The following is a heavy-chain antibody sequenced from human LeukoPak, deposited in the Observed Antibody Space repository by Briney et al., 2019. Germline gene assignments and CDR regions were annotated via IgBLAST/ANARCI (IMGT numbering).Heavy chain of an antibody. D-gene: IGHD1-26*01. J-gene: IGHJ4*02. CDR1: GYTLTDYY. V-gene: IGHV1-2*02. CDR2: INPNSGGT. CDR3: ARDRGRVGAEFDY. Sequence: ASVKVSCKASGYTLTDYYIHWVRQAPGQGLECMGWINPNSGGTNYAQKFQGRVTMTRDTSISTVYMELSRLTSDDTAVYYCARDRGRVGAEFDYWGQGNLVTVSS.